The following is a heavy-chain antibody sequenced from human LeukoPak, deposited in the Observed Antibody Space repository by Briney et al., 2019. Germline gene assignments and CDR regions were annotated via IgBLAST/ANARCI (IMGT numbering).Heavy chain of an antibody. D-gene: IGHD2-2*01. CDR2: ISSSGRTI. J-gene: IGHJ6*04. CDR1: GFTFSSCE. V-gene: IGHV3-48*03. CDR3: ARGDCSSTSCQDYYYGMDV. Sequence: GGSLRLSCAASGFTFSSCEMNWVRQAPGKGLEWVSYISSSGRTIYYADSVKGRFTISRDNAKNSLYLQMNSLRAEDTAVYYCARGDCSSTSCQDYYYGMDVWGKGTTVTVSS.